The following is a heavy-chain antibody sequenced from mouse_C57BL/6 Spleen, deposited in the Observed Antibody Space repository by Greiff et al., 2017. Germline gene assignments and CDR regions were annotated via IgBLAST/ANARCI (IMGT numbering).Heavy chain of an antibody. CDR2: IGPGSGST. J-gene: IGHJ4*01. CDR3: ARTEGWLPTRAMDY. Sequence: VQLQQSGAELVKPGASVKISCKASGYTFTGYYINWVKQRPGQGLEWIGKIGPGSGSTYYNEKFKGKATLTADKSSSTAYMQLSSLTSEDSAVDFCARTEGWLPTRAMDYWGQGTSVTVSS. V-gene: IGHV1-77*01. CDR1: GYTFTGYY. D-gene: IGHD2-3*01.